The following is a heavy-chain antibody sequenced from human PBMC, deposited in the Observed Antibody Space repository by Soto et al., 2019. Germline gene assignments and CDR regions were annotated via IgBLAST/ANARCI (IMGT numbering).Heavy chain of an antibody. CDR3: GGDPRGPEY. CDR2: ISGSGDNT. V-gene: IGHV3-23*01. D-gene: IGHD6-6*01. J-gene: IGHJ4*02. Sequence: EGQLLESGGGLVQPGGSLRLSCAGSGFTSSTFGMSWVRQAPGKGLEWVSGISGSGDNTYYADSVKGRFTISRDKSKKTLFLQMSGLRAEDTAMYYCGGDPRGPEYWGQGTLVTVSS. CDR1: GFTSSTFG.